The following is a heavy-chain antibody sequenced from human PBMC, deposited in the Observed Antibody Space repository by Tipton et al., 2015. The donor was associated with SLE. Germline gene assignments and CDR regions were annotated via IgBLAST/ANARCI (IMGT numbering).Heavy chain of an antibody. CDR3: ARREAAAALPFDY. CDR2: IYQSGST. D-gene: IGHD6-13*01. V-gene: IGHV4-38-2*02. CDR1: GYSISSGYY. J-gene: IGHJ4*02. Sequence: TLSLTCTVSGYSISSGYYWGWIRQPPGKGLEWIGLIYQSGSTYYNPSLKSRVTVSVDTSKNQFSLKLSSVTAADTAVYYCARREAAAALPFDYWGQGTLVTVSS.